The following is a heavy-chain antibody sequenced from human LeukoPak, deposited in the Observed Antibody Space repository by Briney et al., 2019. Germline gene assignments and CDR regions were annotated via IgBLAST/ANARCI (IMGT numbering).Heavy chain of an antibody. J-gene: IGHJ4*02. CDR3: ARIGYRSSSFDY. CDR2: INQDVSVK. CDR1: GFTFTSYW. D-gene: IGHD6-13*01. V-gene: IGHV3-7*05. Sequence: GGSLRLSCAASGFTFTSYWMSWVRQAPGKGLEWVANINQDVSVKCYVDSVKGRFTTSRDNAKNSLYLQINSLRAEDTAVYYCARIGYRSSSFDYWGQGTLVTASS.